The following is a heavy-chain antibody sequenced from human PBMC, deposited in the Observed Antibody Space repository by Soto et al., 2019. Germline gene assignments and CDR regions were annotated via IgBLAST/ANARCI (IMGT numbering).Heavy chain of an antibody. J-gene: IGHJ4*02. D-gene: IGHD2-2*01. CDR1: GFALGRYA. Sequence: GGSLRLSCAASGFALGRYAMHWVRQAPGKGLEWVGVISYDGSNKYYADSVKGRFTISRDSSKNTLYLQMNSLRPEDTAVYYCAGGIVVIPPPDYWGQGTLVTVSS. CDR3: AGGIVVIPPPDY. CDR2: ISYDGSNK. V-gene: IGHV3-30*04.